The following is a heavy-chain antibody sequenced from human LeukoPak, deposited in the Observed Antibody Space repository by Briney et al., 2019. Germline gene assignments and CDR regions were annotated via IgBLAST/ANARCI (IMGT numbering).Heavy chain of an antibody. CDR1: GGSITSNY. V-gene: IGHV4-59*01. D-gene: IGHD3-22*01. J-gene: IGHJ5*02. Sequence: SETLTLTCTVSGGSITSNYWSWIRQPPGKGLEYIGYIYYTGSTNYNPSLKSRVTISVDTSKNQFSPKMRFLTAADTAVYYCARGADYDTHSSYFDPWGQGTLVTVSS. CDR3: ARGADYDTHSSYFDP. CDR2: IYYTGST.